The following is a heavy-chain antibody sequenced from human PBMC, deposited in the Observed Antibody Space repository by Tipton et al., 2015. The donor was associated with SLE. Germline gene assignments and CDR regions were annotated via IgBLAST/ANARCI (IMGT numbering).Heavy chain of an antibody. J-gene: IGHJ3*01. D-gene: IGHD2-15*01. V-gene: IGHV3-7*01. CDR2: LNEDGSEQ. CDR3: AREFQGRFYVNGAFDV. Sequence: SLRLSCSVSRLTFSSNWMSWVRQVPGKGLEWVAHLNEDGSEQFYVDSVKGRFTIYRDNAKNSLFLQMNSLRAEDTAVYYCAREFQGRFYVNGAFDVWGQGTMVTVSS. CDR1: RLTFSSNW.